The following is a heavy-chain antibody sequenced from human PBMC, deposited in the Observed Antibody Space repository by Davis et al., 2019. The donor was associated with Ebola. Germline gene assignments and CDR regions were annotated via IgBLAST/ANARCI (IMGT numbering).Heavy chain of an antibody. V-gene: IGHV1-2*02. Sequence: ASVKVSCKASGYPFTGYYIHWVRQAPGQGLEWMGWINPNSGNTNYAQNFQGRVTMTRDTSISTAYMELSRLGSDDTAVYYCARDRGGYDGFDYWGQGTLVTVSS. CDR3: ARDRGGYDGFDY. D-gene: IGHD5-12*01. CDR1: GYPFTGYY. J-gene: IGHJ4*02. CDR2: INPNSGNT.